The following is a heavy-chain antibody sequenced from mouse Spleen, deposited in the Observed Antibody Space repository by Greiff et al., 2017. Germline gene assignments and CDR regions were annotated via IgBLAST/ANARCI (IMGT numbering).Heavy chain of an antibody. D-gene: IGHD3-2*01. J-gene: IGHJ4*01. CDR1: GYTFTDYY. Sequence: VQLKQSGPVLVKPGASVKMSCKASGYTFTDYYMNWVKQSHGKSLEWIGVINPYNGGTSYNQKFKGKATLTVDKSSSTAYMELNSLTSEDSAVYYCARDLDSSGYAYAMDYWGQGTSVTVSS. CDR3: ARDLDSSGYAYAMDY. V-gene: IGHV1-19*01. CDR2: INPYNGGT.